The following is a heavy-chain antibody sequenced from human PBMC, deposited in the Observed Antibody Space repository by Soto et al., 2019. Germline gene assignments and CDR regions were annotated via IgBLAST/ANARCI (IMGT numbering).Heavy chain of an antibody. CDR2: IWYDGSNK. V-gene: IGHV3-33*01. D-gene: IGHD4-17*01. CDR3: ARATGDNYYYYGMDV. Sequence: GGSLRLSCAASGFTFSSYGMHWVRQAPGKGLEWVAVIWYDGSNKYYADSVKGRFTISRDNSKNTLYLQMNSLRAEDTAVYYCARATGDNYYYYGMDVWGQGTTVTVSS. CDR1: GFTFSSYG. J-gene: IGHJ6*02.